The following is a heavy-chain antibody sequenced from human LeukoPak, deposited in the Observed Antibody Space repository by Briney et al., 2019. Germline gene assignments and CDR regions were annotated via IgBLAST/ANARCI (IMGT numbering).Heavy chain of an antibody. CDR3: ASRITMIVVPPDY. J-gene: IGHJ4*02. V-gene: IGHV3-21*01. CDR1: GFTFSSYS. D-gene: IGHD3-22*01. CDR2: ISSSSSYI. Sequence: PGGSLRLSCAASGFTFSSYSMNWVRQAPGKGLEWVSSISSSSSYIYYTDSVKGRFTISRDNAKNSLYLQMNSLRPEDTAVYYCASRITMIVVPPDYWGQGTLVAVSS.